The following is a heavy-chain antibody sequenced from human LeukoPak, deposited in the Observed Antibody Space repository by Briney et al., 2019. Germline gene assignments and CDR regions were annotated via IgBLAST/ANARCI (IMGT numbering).Heavy chain of an antibody. CDR1: GFTFSGSA. J-gene: IGHJ4*02. D-gene: IGHD3-22*01. Sequence: GGSLRLSCAASGFTFSGSAMHWVRQASGKGLEWVGRIRRKANSYATAYAASVKGRFTISRDDSKNTAYLQMNSLKTEDTAVYYCTRHSPKDYDSSGYYSDYWGQGTLVTVSS. CDR2: IRRKANSYAT. V-gene: IGHV3-73*01. CDR3: TRHSPKDYDSSGYYSDY.